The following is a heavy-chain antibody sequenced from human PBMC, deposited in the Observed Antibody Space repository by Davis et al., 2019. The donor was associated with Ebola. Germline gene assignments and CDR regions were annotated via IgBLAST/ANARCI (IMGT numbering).Heavy chain of an antibody. CDR1: GFRFRAYA. CDR3: ARREAGSIDY. Sequence: GGSLRLSCAASGFRFRAYAMHWVRQAPGKGLEWVSLIIANGAATLYADAVRGRFTIFRDNAKSTMYLQMNSLTAEDTAVYYCARREAGSIDYWGLGTLVTVSS. CDR2: IIANGAAT. V-gene: IGHV3-20*04. J-gene: IGHJ4*02.